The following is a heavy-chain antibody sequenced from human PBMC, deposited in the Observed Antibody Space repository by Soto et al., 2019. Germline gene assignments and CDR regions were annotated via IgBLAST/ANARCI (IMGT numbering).Heavy chain of an antibody. V-gene: IGHV3-23*01. J-gene: IGHJ4*02. CDR2: VTGNGAIT. D-gene: IGHD4-17*01. CDR3: ATSHYGEMD. CDR1: GFNFNYYG. Sequence: ESGGGLVQPGGSLRHTCAGSGFNFNYYGMSWVRQAPGKGPEWVSIVTGNGAITYYTDSVKGRFTTSRDNSENLVWLQMNSLSVEDTAIYYCATSHYGEMDGGQGTLVTVS.